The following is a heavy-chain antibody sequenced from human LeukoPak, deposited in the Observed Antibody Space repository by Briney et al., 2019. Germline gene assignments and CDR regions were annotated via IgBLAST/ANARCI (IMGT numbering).Heavy chain of an antibody. J-gene: IGHJ4*02. CDR1: GGPISSSSYY. D-gene: IGHD3-10*01. V-gene: IGHV4-39*02. CDR3: ARDTYYYGSGSYYLN. CDR2: MYYSGST. Sequence: SETLSLTCTVSGGPISSSSYYWGGLRQPPGRGLEWLGSMYYSGSTYYNPSRKSRVTISERTCKNQCSLKLSSVTAADTAVYYCARDTYYYGSGSYYLNWGQGTLVTVSS.